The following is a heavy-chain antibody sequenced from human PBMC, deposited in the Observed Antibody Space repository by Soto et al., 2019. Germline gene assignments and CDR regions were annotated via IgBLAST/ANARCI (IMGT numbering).Heavy chain of an antibody. CDR2: TKRKVESYTK. CDR3: LAFLSGRPY. J-gene: IGHJ4*02. V-gene: IGHV3-72*01. CDR1: GFTLSDHD. D-gene: IGHD1-1*01. Sequence: GGSLRLSCVVSGFTLSDHDMDWVRQAPGKGLEWVGRTKRKVESYTKEYAASVKGRFTFSRHDSVNSLSLQMDSLKIEDTAVYYCLAFLSGRPYWGQGTLVTVSS.